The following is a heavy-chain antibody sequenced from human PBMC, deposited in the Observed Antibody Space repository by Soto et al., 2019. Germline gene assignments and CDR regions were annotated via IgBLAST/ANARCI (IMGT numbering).Heavy chain of an antibody. D-gene: IGHD6-13*01. CDR2: INPNSGGT. J-gene: IGHJ5*02. Sequence: ASVKVSCKASGYTFTGYYMHWVRQAPGQGLEWMGWINPNSGGTNYAQKFQGRVTMTRDTSISTAYMELSRLRSDDTAVYYCARDRAGIAAAGRRGNWFDPCGQGTLLTVSS. CDR1: GYTFTGYY. V-gene: IGHV1-2*02. CDR3: ARDRAGIAAAGRRGNWFDP.